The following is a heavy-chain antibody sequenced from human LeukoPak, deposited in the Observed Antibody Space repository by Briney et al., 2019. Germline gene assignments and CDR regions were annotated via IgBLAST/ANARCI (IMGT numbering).Heavy chain of an antibody. D-gene: IGHD3-10*01. Sequence: PSETLSLTCTVSGGSISSYYWSWIRQPPGKGLEWIGYIYYSGSTNYNPSLKSRVTISVDTSKNQFPLKLSSVTAADTAVYYCARGESTTDFDYWGQGTLVTVSS. CDR2: IYYSGST. V-gene: IGHV4-59*01. CDR1: GGSISSYY. J-gene: IGHJ4*02. CDR3: ARGESTTDFDY.